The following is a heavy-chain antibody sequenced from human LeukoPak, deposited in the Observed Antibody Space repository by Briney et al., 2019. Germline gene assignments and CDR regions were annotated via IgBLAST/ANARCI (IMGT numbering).Heavy chain of an antibody. J-gene: IGHJ5*02. D-gene: IGHD4-17*01. Sequence: GGSLRLSCAASGFTFSSYGMHWVRQAPGKGLEWVAVIWYDGSNKYYADSVKGRFTISRDNSKNTTYFQMNRLRVEDTAVYFCARDRAVTQDWVEFDPWGQGTLVTVSS. V-gene: IGHV3-33*01. CDR2: IWYDGSNK. CDR1: GFTFSSYG. CDR3: ARDRAVTQDWVEFDP.